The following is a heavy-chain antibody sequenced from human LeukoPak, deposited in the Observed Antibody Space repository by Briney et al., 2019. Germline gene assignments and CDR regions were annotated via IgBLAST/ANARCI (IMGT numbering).Heavy chain of an antibody. J-gene: IGHJ6*02. V-gene: IGHV3-21*01. D-gene: IGHD3-10*01. CDR1: GFTFSSYS. CDR3: ARVTLYGSGGYYYYYGMDV. CDR2: ISSSSSYI. Sequence: PGGSLRLSCAASGFTFSSYSMNWVRQAPGKGLEWVSSISSSSSYIYYADSVKGRFTISRDNAKNSLYLQMNSLRAEDTAVYYCARVTLYGSGGYYYYYGMDVWGQGTTVTVSS.